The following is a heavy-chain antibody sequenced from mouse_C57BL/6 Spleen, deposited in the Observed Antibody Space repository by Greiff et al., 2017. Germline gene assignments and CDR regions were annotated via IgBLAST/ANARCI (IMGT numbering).Heavy chain of an antibody. V-gene: IGHV5-4*01. J-gene: IGHJ1*03. D-gene: IGHD1-1*01. Sequence: EVQVVESGGGLVKPGGSLKLSCAASGFTFSSYAMSWVRQTPEKRLEWVATISDGGSYTYYPDNAKNNLYLQMSHLKSEDTAMYYCARGYYYGSSKYFDVWGTGTTVTVAS. CDR1: GFTFSSYA. CDR2: ISDGGSYT. CDR3: ARGYYYGSSKYFDV.